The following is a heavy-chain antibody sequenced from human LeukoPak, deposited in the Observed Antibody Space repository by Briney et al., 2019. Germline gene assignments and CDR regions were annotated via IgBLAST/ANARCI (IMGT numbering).Heavy chain of an antibody. CDR3: AREKRTMAVVNDY. V-gene: IGHV3-21*06. CDR2: ISGNSDYI. D-gene: IGHD2-15*01. J-gene: IGHJ4*02. Sequence: PGGSLRLSCAASGFTFSTYAMNWVRQAPGKGLEWVSSISGNSDYIYYAESLKGRFTISRDNAKNLLYLQLNSLREEDTAVYYCAREKRTMAVVNDYWGQGTLVIVSS. CDR1: GFTFSTYA.